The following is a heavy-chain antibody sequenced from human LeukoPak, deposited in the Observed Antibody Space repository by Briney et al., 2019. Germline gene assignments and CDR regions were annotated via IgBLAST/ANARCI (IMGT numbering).Heavy chain of an antibody. D-gene: IGHD3-9*01. Sequence: GGSLRLPCAASGFTFSSYAMSWVRHAPGKGLEWVSSISSSSSYIYYADSVKGRFTISRDNAKNSLYLQMNSLRAEDTAVYYCARDGHYDILTGYFSSLDYWGQGTLVTVSS. CDR1: GFTFSSYA. V-gene: IGHV3-21*01. CDR3: ARDGHYDILTGYFSSLDY. CDR2: ISSSSSYI. J-gene: IGHJ4*02.